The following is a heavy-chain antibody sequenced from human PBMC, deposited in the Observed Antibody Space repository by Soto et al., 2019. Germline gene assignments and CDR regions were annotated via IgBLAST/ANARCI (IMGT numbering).Heavy chain of an antibody. CDR2: ISATGGGT. J-gene: IGHJ4*02. D-gene: IGHD3-16*01. CDR3: AKDRRAGGNSAFYFDF. CDR1: GFNFSNYD. V-gene: IGHV3-23*01. Sequence: QTXGSLRLSCAASGFNFSNYDMSWVRQAPGKGLEWVSLISATGGGTYYADSVKGRFTISRDNSHNTLYLQVHSLTAEDTAVYYCAKDRRAGGNSAFYFDFWGQGTQVTVSS.